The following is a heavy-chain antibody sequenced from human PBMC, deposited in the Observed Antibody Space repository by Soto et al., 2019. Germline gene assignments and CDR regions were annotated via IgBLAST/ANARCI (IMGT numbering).Heavy chain of an antibody. Sequence: EVQLLESGGGLVQPGGSLRLSCAASGFTFSSYAMSWVRQAPGKGLEWVSAISGSGGSTYYADSVKGRFTISRDNSKNTLYLLMHSLRADDTAVYYCAKEGEHSSGWANFDYWGQGTLVTVPS. V-gene: IGHV3-23*01. CDR3: AKEGEHSSGWANFDY. J-gene: IGHJ4*02. D-gene: IGHD6-19*01. CDR1: GFTFSSYA. CDR2: ISGSGGST.